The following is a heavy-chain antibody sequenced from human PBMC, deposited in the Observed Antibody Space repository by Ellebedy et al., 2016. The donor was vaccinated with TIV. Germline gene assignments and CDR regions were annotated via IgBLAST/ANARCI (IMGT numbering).Heavy chain of an antibody. J-gene: IGHJ4*01. CDR1: GFTFSSFA. CDR2: ISGDGTNT. Sequence: GESLKISRAASGFTFSSFAMHWVRQAPGKGLEWLSVISGDGTNTYHADSVKGRFTITRDNSKNTLYLQLNRLRTEDTAVYFCAKGSSSGFNYDRVGFEYWGQGTLVTVSS. CDR3: AKGSSSGFNYDRVGFEY. V-gene: IGHV3-23*01. D-gene: IGHD3-22*01.